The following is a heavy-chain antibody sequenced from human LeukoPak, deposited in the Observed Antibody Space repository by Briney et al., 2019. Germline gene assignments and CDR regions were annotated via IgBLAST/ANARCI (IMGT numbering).Heavy chain of an antibody. CDR2: IYHSGST. Sequence: SETLSLTCAVSGGSISSSNWWSWVRQPPGKGLEWIGEIYHSGSTNYNPSLKSRVTISVDKSKNQFSLKLSSVTAADTAVYYCARSGIVVVPAATRSDIFDIWGRGTMVTVSS. V-gene: IGHV4-4*02. CDR1: GGSISSSNW. J-gene: IGHJ3*02. D-gene: IGHD2-2*01. CDR3: ARSGIVVVPAATRSDIFDI.